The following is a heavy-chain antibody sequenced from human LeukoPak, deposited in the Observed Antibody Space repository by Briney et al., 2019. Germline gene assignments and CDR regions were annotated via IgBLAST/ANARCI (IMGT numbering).Heavy chain of an antibody. J-gene: IGHJ4*02. V-gene: IGHV4-38-2*02. CDR3: ARGSEWFGKFDF. Sequence: SETLSLTCTVSGNSISSGYYWDWIRQPPGKGLQWIGSVYHSGSTYYNPSLKSRITISVDTSKNQFSLKLSSVTAADAAVYYCARGSEWFGKFDFWGLGTLVTVS. CDR1: GNSISSGYY. D-gene: IGHD3-10*01. CDR2: VYHSGST.